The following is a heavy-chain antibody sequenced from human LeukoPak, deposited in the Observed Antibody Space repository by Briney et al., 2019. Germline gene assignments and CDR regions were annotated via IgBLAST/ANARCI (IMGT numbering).Heavy chain of an antibody. J-gene: IGHJ6*03. D-gene: IGHD3-10*01. CDR2: IYHSGST. Sequence: PSETLSLTCAVSGGSISSSNWWSWVRQPPGQGLEWIGEIYHSGSTNYNPSLKSRVTISVDTSNNQFSLKLSAVTAADTAVYYCASVRRGFGESSKYYSYYYMHVWGNGTTVTIAS. V-gene: IGHV4-4*02. CDR1: GGSISSSNW. CDR3: ASVRRGFGESSKYYSYYYMHV.